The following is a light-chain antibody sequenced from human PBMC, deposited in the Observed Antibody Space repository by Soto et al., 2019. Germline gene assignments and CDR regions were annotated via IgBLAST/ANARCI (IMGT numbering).Light chain of an antibody. CDR1: QTISSW. CDR2: KAS. Sequence: DIQMTQSPSTLSASVRDRFTITCLASQTISSWLAWFQQRPGRAPKFLIYKASSLKNGVPLRFSGSGSGTQFTLTISSLQPDDFATYYCQQYNTYPWTFGQGTKVDIK. V-gene: IGKV1-5*03. J-gene: IGKJ1*01. CDR3: QQYNTYPWT.